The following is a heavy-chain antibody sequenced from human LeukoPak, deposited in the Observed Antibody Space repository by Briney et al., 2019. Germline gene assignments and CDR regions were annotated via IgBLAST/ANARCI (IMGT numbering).Heavy chain of an antibody. J-gene: IGHJ4*02. D-gene: IGHD4-17*01. CDR1: GGSISSYY. Sequence: SETLSLTCTVSGGSISSYYWSWIRQPAGKGLEWIGRIYTSGSTTYNPSLKSRVTMSVDTSKNQFSLKLSSVTAADTAVYYCARGRRGWPVRNIPLFDYWGQGTLVTVSS. CDR2: IYTSGST. CDR3: ARGRRGWPVRNIPLFDY. V-gene: IGHV4-4*07.